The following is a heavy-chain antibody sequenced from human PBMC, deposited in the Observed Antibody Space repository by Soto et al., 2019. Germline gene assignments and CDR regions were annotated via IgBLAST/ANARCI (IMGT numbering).Heavy chain of an antibody. CDR2: VSSGGST. D-gene: IGHD2-15*01. CDR3: AKRRGAGGNFDY. Sequence: GGSLRLSCAASGFTFTNYAMGWVRQAPGKGLEWVSVVSSGGSTYYADSVTGRFTVSRDNSKNTLSLQMNSLRAEDTAVYYCAKRRGAGGNFDYWGQGALVTVCS. CDR1: GFTFTNYA. J-gene: IGHJ4*02. V-gene: IGHV3-23*01.